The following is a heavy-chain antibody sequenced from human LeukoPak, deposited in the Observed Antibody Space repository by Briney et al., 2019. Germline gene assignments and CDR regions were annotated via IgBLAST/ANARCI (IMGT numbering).Heavy chain of an antibody. Sequence: GRSLRLSCAASGFTFDDYAMHWVRQAPGKGLEWVSGISWNSGSIGYADSVKGRFTISRDNAKNSLYLQMNSLRAEDTALYYCAKAEGSGWYFGYWGQGTLVTVSS. CDR3: AKAEGSGWYFGY. CDR2: ISWNSGSI. D-gene: IGHD6-19*01. V-gene: IGHV3-9*01. CDR1: GFTFDDYA. J-gene: IGHJ4*02.